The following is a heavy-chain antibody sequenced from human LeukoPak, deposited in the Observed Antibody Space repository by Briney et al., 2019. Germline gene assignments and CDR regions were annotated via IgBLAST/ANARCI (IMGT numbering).Heavy chain of an antibody. CDR3: ARYRGVGVGARNDAFDI. CDR2: IIPIFGTA. V-gene: IGHV1-69*06. Sequence: ASVKVSCKASGGTFSSYAISWVRQAPGQGLEWMGGIIPIFGTANYAQKFQDRLTITADKSTSTAYMELSSLRSEDTAVYYCARYRGVGVGARNDAFDIWGQGTMVTVSS. D-gene: IGHD1-26*01. J-gene: IGHJ3*02. CDR1: GGTFSSYA.